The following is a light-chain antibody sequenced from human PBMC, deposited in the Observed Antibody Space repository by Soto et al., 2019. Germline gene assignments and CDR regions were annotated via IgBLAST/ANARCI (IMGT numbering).Light chain of an antibody. Sequence: QPVLTQPPSVSGAPGQGVTISCTGSSSNIGAGYDVHWYLQIPGTAPKLLIYDNTNRPSGVPDRFSGSKSGTSASLAITGLQAEDEADYYCQSYDNILRDLMFGGGTKLTVL. V-gene: IGLV1-40*01. CDR3: QSYDNILRDLM. CDR2: DNT. CDR1: SSNIGAGYD. J-gene: IGLJ3*02.